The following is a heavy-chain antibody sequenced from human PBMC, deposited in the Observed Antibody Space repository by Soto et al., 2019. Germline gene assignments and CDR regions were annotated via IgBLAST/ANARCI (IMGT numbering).Heavy chain of an antibody. Sequence: QVQLVQSGAEVKKPGSSVKVSCKASGGTFSSYAISWVRQAPGQGLEWMGGIIPIFGTANYAQKFQGRVTIPADESTSTAYMGLSSLGSEDTAVDYCARELSGSLGPGRFDYWGKGTLVDVSS. D-gene: IGHD6-25*01. V-gene: IGHV1-69*12. CDR2: IIPIFGTA. J-gene: IGHJ4*02. CDR3: ARELSGSLGPGRFDY. CDR1: GGTFSSYA.